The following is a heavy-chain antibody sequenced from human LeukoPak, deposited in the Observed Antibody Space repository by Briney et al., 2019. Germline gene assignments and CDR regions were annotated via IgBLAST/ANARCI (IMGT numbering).Heavy chain of an antibody. D-gene: IGHD3-10*01. J-gene: IGHJ3*02. CDR3: ASSFWSDYYGSGSYLSAFDI. V-gene: IGHV1-2*02. CDR2: INPNSGGT. Sequence: ASVKVSCKASGYTFTGYYMHWVRQAPGQGLEWMGWINPNSGGTNYAQKFQGRVTMTRDTSISTAYMELRSLRSDDTAVYYCASSFWSDYYGSGSYLSAFDIWGQGTMVTVSS. CDR1: GYTFTGYY.